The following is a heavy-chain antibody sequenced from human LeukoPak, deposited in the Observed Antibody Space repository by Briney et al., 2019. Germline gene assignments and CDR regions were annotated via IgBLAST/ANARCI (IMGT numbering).Heavy chain of an antibody. V-gene: IGHV4-34*01. Sequence: SETLSLTCAVYGGSFSGYYWTWIRQTPGKGLEWMGEMNPSGSTNYNPSLKSRVNISVDTSKNQFSLKLRSVTAADTAVYYCARGRQDVTMIVVVMTAVSYYLDVWGKGTTVTVS. CDR3: ARGRQDVTMIVVVMTAVSYYLDV. D-gene: IGHD3-22*01. CDR1: GGSFSGYY. J-gene: IGHJ6*03. CDR2: MNPSGST.